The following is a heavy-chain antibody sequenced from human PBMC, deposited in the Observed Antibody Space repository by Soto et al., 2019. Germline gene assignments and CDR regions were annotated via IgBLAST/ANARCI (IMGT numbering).Heavy chain of an antibody. D-gene: IGHD3-10*01. Sequence: QVPLVQSGAEVKKPGSSVTVSCKASGGSFSSYAIHWVRHAPGQGLEWMGGIIPMYGPAKYAQRFQGRVTSTADESTTTVYMELTSLPSHYTAVDYCARVTSMVRGVIDNWFDPWGHGTLVTVPS. V-gene: IGHV1-69*01. J-gene: IGHJ5*02. CDR2: IIPMYGPA. CDR1: GGSFSSYA. CDR3: ARVTSMVRGVIDNWFDP.